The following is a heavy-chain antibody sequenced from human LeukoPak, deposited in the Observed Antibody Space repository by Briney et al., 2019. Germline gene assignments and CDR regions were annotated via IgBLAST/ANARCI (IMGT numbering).Heavy chain of an antibody. V-gene: IGHV3-20*04. D-gene: IGHD3-22*01. J-gene: IGHJ4*02. CDR2: INWNGGST. Sequence: PGGSLRLSCAASGITFSNYWMHWVRQAPGKGLEWVSGINWNGGSTGYADSVKGRFTISRDNAKNSLYLQMNSLRAEDTALYYCARIYDSSGYYPLFDYWGQGTLVTVSS. CDR1: GITFSNYW. CDR3: ARIYDSSGYYPLFDY.